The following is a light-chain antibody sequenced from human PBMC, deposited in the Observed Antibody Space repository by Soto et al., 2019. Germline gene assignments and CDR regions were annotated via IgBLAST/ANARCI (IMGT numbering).Light chain of an antibody. CDR1: QSISRSY. CDR3: QQYGNSPYT. J-gene: IGKJ2*01. CDR2: GTT. V-gene: IGKV3-20*01. Sequence: EIVLTQSPGTLSLSPGERAALSCRASQSISRSYLAWYQQKRGQAPRLLIYGTTNRATGIPDRFSGSGSGTDFTLTISRLEPEDFVVYFCQQYGNSPYTFGQGTKVEI.